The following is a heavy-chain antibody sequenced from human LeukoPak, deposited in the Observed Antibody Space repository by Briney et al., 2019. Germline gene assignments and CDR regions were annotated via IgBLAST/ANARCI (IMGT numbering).Heavy chain of an antibody. CDR3: TGSFGELTFFDY. CDR2: IRSKAYGGTT. J-gene: IGHJ4*02. V-gene: IGHV3-49*04. D-gene: IGHD3-10*01. Sequence: GSLRLSCTASGFTFGDYGMNWVRQAPGKGLEWVSFIRSKAYGGTTEYAASVKGRFTMSRDDSKSIAYLQMNSLKTEDTAVYYCTGSFGELTFFDYWGQGNLVTGFS. CDR1: GFTFGDYG.